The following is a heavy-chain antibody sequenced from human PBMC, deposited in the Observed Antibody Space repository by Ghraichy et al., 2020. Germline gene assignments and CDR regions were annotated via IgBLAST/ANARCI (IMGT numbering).Heavy chain of an antibody. CDR3: ARFRGSYGDNVYGMDV. CDR1: GFTFSSYS. J-gene: IGHJ6*02. V-gene: IGHV3-21*01. D-gene: IGHD4-17*01. Sequence: LTCAASGFTFSSYSMNWVRQAPGKGLEWVSSISSSSSYIYYADSVKGRFTISRDNAKNSLYLQMNSLRAEDTAVYYCARFRGSYGDNVYGMDVWGQGTTVTVSS. CDR2: ISSSSSYI.